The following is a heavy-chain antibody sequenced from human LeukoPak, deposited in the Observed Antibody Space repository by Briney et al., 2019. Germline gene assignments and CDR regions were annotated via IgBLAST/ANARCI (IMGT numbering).Heavy chain of an antibody. Sequence: SETLSLTCAVYGGSFSGYYWSWIRQPPGKGLEWIGEINHSGSTNYNPSLKSRVTLSVDTSKNQFSLKLSSVTAADTAVYYCARGWPVRGYSLGGGLDYWGQGTLVTVSS. CDR3: ARGWPVRGYSLGGGLDY. V-gene: IGHV4-34*01. CDR2: INHSGST. J-gene: IGHJ4*02. D-gene: IGHD5-18*01. CDR1: GGSFSGYY.